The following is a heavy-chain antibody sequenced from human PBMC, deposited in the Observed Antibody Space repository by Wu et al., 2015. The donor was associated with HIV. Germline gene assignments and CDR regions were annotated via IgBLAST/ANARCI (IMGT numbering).Heavy chain of an antibody. D-gene: IGHD3-22*01. CDR1: GYTFTGHF. V-gene: IGHV1-2*02. CDR2: INPNSGDT. J-gene: IGHJ6*03. Sequence: QVQLVQSGAEMKKPGASVTVSCKASGYTFTGHFMHWVRQAPGQGLEWMGWINPNSGDTNYVQKFQGRVTMTRDTSISTVYMELSRLRSDDTAVYYCARGPYIDYYDSPADYSYMDVWGKGTRSPSP. CDR3: ARGPYIDYYDSPADYSYMDV.